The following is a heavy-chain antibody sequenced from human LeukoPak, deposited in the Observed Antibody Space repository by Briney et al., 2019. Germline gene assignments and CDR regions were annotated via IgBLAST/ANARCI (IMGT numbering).Heavy chain of an antibody. CDR2: IKQDGSEK. CDR3: AREGSSSWHFDY. J-gene: IGHJ4*02. D-gene: IGHD6-13*01. V-gene: IGHV3-7*01. Sequence: GGSLRLSCAASGSTFSSYWMSWVRQAPGKGLEWVANIKQDGSEKYYVDSVKGRFTISRDNAKNSLYLQMNSLRAEDTAVYYCAREGSSSWHFDYWGQGTLVTVSS. CDR1: GSTFSSYW.